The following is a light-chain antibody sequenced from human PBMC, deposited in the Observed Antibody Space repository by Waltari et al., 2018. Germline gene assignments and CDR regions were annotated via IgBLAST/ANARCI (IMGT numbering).Light chain of an antibody. CDR2: DVS. CDR3: SSYISSSTLEL. V-gene: IGLV2-14*03. CDR1: SSDVGGYNY. Sequence: QSALTQPASVSASPGQSITISCTGTSSDVGGYNYVSWYQQHPGKAPKLMIYDVSNRPSGVSNRFSGSKSGNTASLTISGLQAEDEADYYCSSYISSSTLELFGGGTSLTVL. J-gene: IGLJ2*01.